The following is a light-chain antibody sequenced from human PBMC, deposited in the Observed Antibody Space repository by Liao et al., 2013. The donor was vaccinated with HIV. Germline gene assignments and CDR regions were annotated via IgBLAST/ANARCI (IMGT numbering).Light chain of an antibody. Sequence: SSDLTQPPSVSVSPGQTASITCSGDKLGDKFASWYQQKPGQSPVLVIYQNTKRPSGIPERFSGSNSGNTATLTIRGTQAMDEADYYCQAWDSSTVVFGGGTKLTVL. CDR3: QAWDSSTVV. CDR1: KLGDKF. CDR2: QNT. V-gene: IGLV3-1*01. J-gene: IGLJ2*01.